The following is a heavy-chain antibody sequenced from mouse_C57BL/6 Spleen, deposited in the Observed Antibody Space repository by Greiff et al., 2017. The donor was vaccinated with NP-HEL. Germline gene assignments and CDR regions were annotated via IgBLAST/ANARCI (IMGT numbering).Heavy chain of an antibody. J-gene: IGHJ4*01. CDR3: ARSIYSYYAMDY. CDR1: GYSITSGYY. D-gene: IGHD2-1*01. Sequence: ESGPGLVKPSQSLSLTCSVTGYSITSGYYWNWIRQFPGNKLEWMGYISYDGSNNYNPSLKNRISITRDTSKNQFFLKLNSVTTEDTATYYCARSIYSYYAMDYWGQGTSVTVSS. CDR2: ISYDGSN. V-gene: IGHV3-6*01.